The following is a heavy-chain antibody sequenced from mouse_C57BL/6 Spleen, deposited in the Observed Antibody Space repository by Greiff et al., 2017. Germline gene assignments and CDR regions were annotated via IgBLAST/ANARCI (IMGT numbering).Heavy chain of an antibody. J-gene: IGHJ3*01. CDR1: GFTFTDYY. D-gene: IGHD2-4*01. CDR3: ARSYDYGAWFAY. CDR2: IRNKANGYTT. Sequence: DVMLVESGGGLVQPGGSLSLSCAASGFTFTDYYMSWVRQPPGKALEWLGFIRNKANGYTTEYSASVQGRFTISRDNSQSILYLQMNALRAEDSATYYCARSYDYGAWFAYWGQGTLVTVSA. V-gene: IGHV7-3*01.